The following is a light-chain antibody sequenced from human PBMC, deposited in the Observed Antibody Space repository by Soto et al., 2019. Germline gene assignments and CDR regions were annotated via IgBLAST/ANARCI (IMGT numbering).Light chain of an antibody. CDR3: QQYNNWLLFT. CDR1: QTIKSN. J-gene: IGKJ2*01. V-gene: IGKV3-15*01. Sequence: VMTQSPATLSVSPGERATLSCRASQTIKSNLAWYQQKSGQPPRLLIYGQSIRATGIPVRFSGSGSGTEFTLTISSLQSEDSALYYCQQYNNWLLFTFGQGTELEIK. CDR2: GQS.